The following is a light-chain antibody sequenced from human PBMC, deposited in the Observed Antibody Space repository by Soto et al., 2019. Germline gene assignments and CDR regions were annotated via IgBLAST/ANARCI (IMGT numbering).Light chain of an antibody. CDR3: MQTLQTPYT. V-gene: IGKV2-28*01. CDR1: QSRLASNGNNF. CDR2: LAS. J-gene: IGKJ2*01. Sequence: DSVMPQSPHKWPVTPXXPGSTACRSSQSRLASNGNNFLDWYLQKPGQSPQLLIYLASNRASGVPDRFSGSGSGTDFTLKISRVEAEDVGVYYCMQTLQTPYTLGQGTKVDIK.